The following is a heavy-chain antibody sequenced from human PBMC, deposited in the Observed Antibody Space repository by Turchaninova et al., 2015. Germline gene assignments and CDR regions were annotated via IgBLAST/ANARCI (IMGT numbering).Heavy chain of an antibody. Sequence: QVQLQESGPGLVRPSETLSPPCPVSVYSISRGYFWVWIRQPPGKWLELIAIIYYSVITYYTPSLKSRVTISLDTSKNQFSLKLRSVTAADTAVYYCARGNWDTYWYFDLWGRGTLVTVSS. CDR3: ARGNWDTYWYFDL. D-gene: IGHD7-27*01. J-gene: IGHJ2*01. V-gene: IGHV4-38-2*02. CDR2: IYYSVIT. CDR1: VYSISRGYF.